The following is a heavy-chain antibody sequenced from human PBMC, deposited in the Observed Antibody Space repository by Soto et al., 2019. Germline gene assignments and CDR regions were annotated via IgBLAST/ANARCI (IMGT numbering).Heavy chain of an antibody. CDR3: AKSIVVVPAAKGDY. V-gene: IGHV3-23*01. Sequence: ESGGGLVQPGGSLRLSCAASGFTFSSYAMSWVRQAPGKGLEWVSAISGSGASTYYADSVKGRFTISRDNSKNTLYLQMNSLRAEDTAAYYCAKSIVVVPAAKGDYWGQGTLVTVSS. J-gene: IGHJ4*02. CDR2: ISGSGAST. CDR1: GFTFSSYA. D-gene: IGHD2-2*01.